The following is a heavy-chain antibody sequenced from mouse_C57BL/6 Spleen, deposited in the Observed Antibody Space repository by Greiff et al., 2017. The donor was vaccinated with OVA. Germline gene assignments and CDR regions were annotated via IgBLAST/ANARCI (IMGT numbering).Heavy chain of an antibody. CDR3: AHYPLYAMDY. V-gene: IGHV1-22*01. CDR1: GYTFTDYN. Sequence: EVKLQESGPELVKPGASVKMSCKASGYTFTDYNMHWVKQSHGKSLEWIGYINPNNGGTSYNQKFKGKATLTVNKSSSTAYMELRSLTSEDSAVYYCAHYPLYAMDYWGQGTSVTVSS. J-gene: IGHJ4*01. D-gene: IGHD1-2*01. CDR2: INPNNGGT.